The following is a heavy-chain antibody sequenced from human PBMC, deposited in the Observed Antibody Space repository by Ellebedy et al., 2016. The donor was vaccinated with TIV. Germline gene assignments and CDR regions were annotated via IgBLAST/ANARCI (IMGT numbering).Heavy chain of an antibody. V-gene: IGHV3-15*01. Sequence: GESLKISXAASGFTFSNAWMSWVRQAPGKGLEWVGRIKSKGDGETRDYAASVKGRFTISRDDSKTTLYLQMDNLKTEDTAVYYCTTALSSGPLWGQGTLVTVSS. J-gene: IGHJ4*02. CDR1: GFTFSNAW. D-gene: IGHD2-15*01. CDR2: IKSKGDGETR. CDR3: TTALSSGPL.